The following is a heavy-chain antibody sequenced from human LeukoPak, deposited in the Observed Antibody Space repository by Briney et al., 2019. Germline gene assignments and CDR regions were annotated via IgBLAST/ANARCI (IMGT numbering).Heavy chain of an antibody. CDR2: VNSDGRST. CDR3: ASPLSGHFDY. D-gene: IGHD3-10*01. CDR1: RFTFSSYW. Sequence: PGDSLRLSCVASRFTFSSYWMHWVRQAPGKGLVWVSHVNSDGRSTRYADSVKGRFTISRDNAMNTLYVQMNSLRAEDTAVYYCASPLSGHFDYWGQGTLVTVTS. J-gene: IGHJ4*02. V-gene: IGHV3-74*01.